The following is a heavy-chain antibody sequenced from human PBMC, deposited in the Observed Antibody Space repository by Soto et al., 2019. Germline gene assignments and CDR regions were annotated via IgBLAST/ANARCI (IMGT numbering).Heavy chain of an antibody. J-gene: IGHJ6*02. Sequence: TLSLTCTVSGYPVSSGGYSWSWIRQTPGKGLEWIGCIYHRGNSFYNPSLRSRVTISIDRSKNQFSLDLSSVTAADTAVYYCAVRRPWSDYKGVYYGLDVWGQGTTVTVSS. CDR3: AVRRPWSDYKGVYYGLDV. D-gene: IGHD1-26*01. CDR1: GYPVSSGGYS. V-gene: IGHV4-30-2*01. CDR2: IYHRGNS.